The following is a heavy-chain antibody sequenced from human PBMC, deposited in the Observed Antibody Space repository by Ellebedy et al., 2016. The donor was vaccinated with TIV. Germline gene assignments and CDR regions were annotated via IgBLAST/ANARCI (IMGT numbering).Heavy chain of an antibody. V-gene: IGHV3-30*01. J-gene: IGHJ4*02. D-gene: IGHD4-23*01. CDR2: VSNDGRKK. Sequence: GGSLRLXXKVSGFTFSSYVMHWVRQAPGKGLEWVALVSNDGRKKYYADSVEGRFTISRDNSKDTLYLQMNTLNVEDTAVYYCAKALVRDDYFDYWGQGTLVTVSS. CDR1: GFTFSSYV. CDR3: AKALVRDDYFDY.